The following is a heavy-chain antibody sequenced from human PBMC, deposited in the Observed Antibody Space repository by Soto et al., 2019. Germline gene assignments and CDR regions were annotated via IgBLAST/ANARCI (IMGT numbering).Heavy chain of an antibody. CDR3: SRAISSTWAKSWLDP. V-gene: IGHV1-18*04. J-gene: IGHJ5*02. CDR2: ISGDSGET. D-gene: IGHD1-26*01. CDR1: GYTFRSYG. Sequence: GLLLQSGGEVKKPGASVTVSCKASGYTFRSYGVSWVRQVPGQGLEWMGWISGDSGETTYAPSFRDRRTQTADASATTAYMELRNLRSEDTAVYYCSRAISSTWAKSWLDPWGQGTLITVSS.